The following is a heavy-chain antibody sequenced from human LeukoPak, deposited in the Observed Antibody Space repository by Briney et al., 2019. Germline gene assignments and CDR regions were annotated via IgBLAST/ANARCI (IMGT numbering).Heavy chain of an antibody. CDR2: IYTSGST. V-gene: IGHV4-4*07. D-gene: IGHD5-24*01. J-gene: IGHJ4*02. CDR3: ARGWKKMATILSLFDY. Sequence: PSETLSLTCTVSGGSISAYRWSWIRQSAGKGLEWIGLIYTSGSTNYNPSLKSRVTISVDTSKNQFSLKLSSVTAADTAVYYCARGWKKMATILSLFDYWGQGTLVTVSS. CDR1: GGSISAYR.